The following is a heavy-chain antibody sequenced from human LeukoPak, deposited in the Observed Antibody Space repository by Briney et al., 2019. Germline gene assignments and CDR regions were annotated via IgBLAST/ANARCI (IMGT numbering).Heavy chain of an antibody. Sequence: SETLSLTCTISGDSTNTYFWSWIRQPPGKGLEWIGYVYYTGTTNYNPSLKSRVTISVDTSKNQFSLKVSSVTAADTGVYYCASKSTDHGELRFDYWGQGTLVTVSS. V-gene: IGHV4-59*01. CDR2: VYYTGTT. D-gene: IGHD4-17*01. J-gene: IGHJ4*02. CDR1: GDSTNTYF. CDR3: ASKSTDHGELRFDY.